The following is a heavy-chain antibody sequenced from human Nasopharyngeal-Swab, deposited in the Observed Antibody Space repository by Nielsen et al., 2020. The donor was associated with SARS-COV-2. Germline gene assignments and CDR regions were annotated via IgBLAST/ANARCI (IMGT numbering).Heavy chain of an antibody. V-gene: IGHV3-30-3*01. CDR2: ISYDGSNK. J-gene: IGHJ6*02. D-gene: IGHD3-10*01. Sequence: GGQAPGKGLEWVAVISYDGSNKYYADSVKGRFTISRDNSKNTLYLQMNSLRAEDTAVYYCARGPGDGMDVWGQGTTVTVSS. CDR3: ARGPGDGMDV.